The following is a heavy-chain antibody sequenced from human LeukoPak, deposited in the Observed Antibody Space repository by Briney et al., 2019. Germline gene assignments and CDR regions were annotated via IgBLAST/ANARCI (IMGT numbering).Heavy chain of an antibody. D-gene: IGHD2-2*01. V-gene: IGHV4-59*01. Sequence: SETLSLTCTVSGGSISSYYWSWIRQPPGKGLEWIGYIYYSGSTNYNPSLKSRVTMSVDTSKNQFSLKLSSVTAADTAVYYCARERSLYCSSTSCYHYSMDVWGQGTTVTVSS. J-gene: IGHJ6*02. CDR3: ARERSLYCSSTSCYHYSMDV. CDR1: GGSISSYY. CDR2: IYYSGST.